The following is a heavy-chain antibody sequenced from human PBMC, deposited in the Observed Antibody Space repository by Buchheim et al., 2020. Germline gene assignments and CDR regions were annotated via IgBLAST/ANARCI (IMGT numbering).Heavy chain of an antibody. J-gene: IGHJ6*02. CDR3: ARESLTIFGVVMGGMDV. D-gene: IGHD3-3*01. CDR2: IWYDGSNK. CDR1: GFTFNSYG. Sequence: QVQLVDSGGGMVQPGRSLRLSCAASGFTFNSYGMHWVRQAPGKGLEWVAVIWYDGSNKYYADSVKGRFTISRDNSKNTLYLQMNSLRAEDTAVYFCARESLTIFGVVMGGMDVWGQGTT. V-gene: IGHV3-33*01.